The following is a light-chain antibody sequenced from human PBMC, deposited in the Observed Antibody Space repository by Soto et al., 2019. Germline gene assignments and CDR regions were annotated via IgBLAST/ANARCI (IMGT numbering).Light chain of an antibody. CDR2: GNN. CDR3: AAWDDSLNGHWV. Sequence: QAVVTQPPSASGTPGQRVTISCSGSSSDIESNSVSWFQHLPGTAPKLLIYGNNQRPSGVPARFSGSKSGTSASLAISGLQSEDEADYYCAAWDDSLNGHWVFGGGTKLTVL. CDR1: SSDIESNS. J-gene: IGLJ3*02. V-gene: IGLV1-44*01.